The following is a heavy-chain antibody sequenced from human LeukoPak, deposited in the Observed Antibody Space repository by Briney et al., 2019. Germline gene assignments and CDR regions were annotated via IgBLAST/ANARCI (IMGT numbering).Heavy chain of an antibody. J-gene: IGHJ4*02. Sequence: SETLSLTCTVSGGSISSSSYYWGWIRQPPGKGLEWIGSIYYSGSTNYRPSLKSRVTISVDTSKNQFSLKLSSVTAADTAVYYCARPGPYGSGSYYTYFDYWGQGTLVTVSS. CDR2: IYYSGST. CDR3: ARPGPYGSGSYYTYFDY. V-gene: IGHV4-39*01. D-gene: IGHD3-10*01. CDR1: GGSISSSSYY.